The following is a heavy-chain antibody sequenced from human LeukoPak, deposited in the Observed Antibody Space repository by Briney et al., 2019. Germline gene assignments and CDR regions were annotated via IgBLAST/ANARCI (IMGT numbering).Heavy chain of an antibody. D-gene: IGHD1-26*01. CDR3: AREGGRGSFFDY. J-gene: IGHJ4*02. V-gene: IGHV3-48*03. CDR2: ISSSGSTI. CDR1: GFTFSSYE. Sequence: GGSLRLSCAASGFTFSSYEMNWVRHAPGKGLEWASYISSSGSTIYYADSVKGRFTISRDNAKNSLYLQMNSLRAEDTAVYYCAREGGRGSFFDYWGQGTLVTVSS.